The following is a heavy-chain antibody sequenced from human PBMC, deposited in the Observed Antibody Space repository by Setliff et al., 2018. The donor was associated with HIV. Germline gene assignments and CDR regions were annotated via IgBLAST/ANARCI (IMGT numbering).Heavy chain of an antibody. V-gene: IGHV1-18*01. CDR3: ARQDGTTVLSKDFDY. CDR2: ISGYSGYT. Sequence: GASVKVSCKASGYTFTSYGVSWVRQAPGHGLEWMGWISGYSGYTNYAQKLQGRVTMTTDTSTSTAYMELSSLRSDGTAVYYCARQDGTTVLSKDFDYWGQGTLVTVSS. D-gene: IGHD4-17*01. CDR1: GYTFTSYG. J-gene: IGHJ4*02.